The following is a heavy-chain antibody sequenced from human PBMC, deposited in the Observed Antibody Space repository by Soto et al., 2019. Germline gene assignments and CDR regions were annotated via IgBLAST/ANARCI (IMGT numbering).Heavy chain of an antibody. Sequence: GGSLRLSCAASGFTFSSYAMSWVRQAPGKGLEWVSAISGSGGSTYYADSVKGRFTISRDNSKNTLYLQMNSLRAEDTAVYYCAKSLPGIAAAGTWFDPWGQGTLVTVSS. CDR3: AKSLPGIAAAGTWFDP. D-gene: IGHD6-13*01. CDR1: GFTFSSYA. J-gene: IGHJ5*02. CDR2: ISGSGGST. V-gene: IGHV3-23*01.